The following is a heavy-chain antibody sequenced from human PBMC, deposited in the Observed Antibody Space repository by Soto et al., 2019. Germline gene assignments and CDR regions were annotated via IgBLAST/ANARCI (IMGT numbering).Heavy chain of an antibody. J-gene: IGHJ4*02. Sequence: QVQLVQSGAEVKKPGASVKVSCKASGYTFTSYDINWVRQATGQGLEWMGWMNPNSGNTGYAQKFQGRVTMNRNTSISTAYMELSSLRSDDTAVYYCARGKQWLVRRVLYYFDYWGQGTLFTVSS. CDR3: ARGKQWLVRRVLYYFDY. V-gene: IGHV1-8*01. D-gene: IGHD6-19*01. CDR1: GYTFTSYD. CDR2: MNPNSGNT.